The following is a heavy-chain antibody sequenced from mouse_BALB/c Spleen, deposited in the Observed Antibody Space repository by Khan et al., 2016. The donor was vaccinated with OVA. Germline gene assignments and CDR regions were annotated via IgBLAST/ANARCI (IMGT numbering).Heavy chain of an antibody. CDR2: ISYSGNT. CDR1: GYSITSEFA. J-gene: IGHJ3*01. V-gene: IGHV3-2*02. Sequence: EVQLVESGPGLVKPSQSLSLTCTVTGYSITSEFAWNWIRQFPGNKLEWMGYISYSGNTRYNQSLKSLISITRDTSRNQFFLQLNSVTTEDTATYYCARKDYYDYDPFPYWGQGTLVTVSA. D-gene: IGHD2-4*01. CDR3: ARKDYYDYDPFPY.